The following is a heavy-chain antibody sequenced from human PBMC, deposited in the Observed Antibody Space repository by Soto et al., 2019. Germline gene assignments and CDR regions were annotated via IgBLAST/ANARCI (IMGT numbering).Heavy chain of an antibody. CDR3: ARGGNSDFAY. V-gene: IGHV1-69*13. CDR2: IIPIFGTA. J-gene: IGHJ4*02. Sequence: SGKVSCKASGGTFSSYAIGWVRQAPGQGLEWMGGIIPIFGTANYAQKFQGRVTITADESTSTAYMELSSLRSEDPAVYSCARGGNSDFAYCGQGTLVTVSS. D-gene: IGHD2-21*02. CDR1: GGTFSSYA.